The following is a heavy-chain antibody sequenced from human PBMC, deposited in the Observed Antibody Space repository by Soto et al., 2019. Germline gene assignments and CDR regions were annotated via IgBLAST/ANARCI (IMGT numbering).Heavy chain of an antibody. J-gene: IGHJ4*02. Sequence: ASVKVSCKVSGYTLTELSMDWVRQAPGKGLEWMGGFDPEDGETIYAQKFQGRVTMTEDTSTDTAYLELSGLRSEDTAVYYCATKSWSVSDDSSGYSLHFDYWGQGTLVTVSS. V-gene: IGHV1-24*01. CDR3: ATKSWSVSDDSSGYSLHFDY. CDR1: GYTLTELS. D-gene: IGHD3-22*01. CDR2: FDPEDGET.